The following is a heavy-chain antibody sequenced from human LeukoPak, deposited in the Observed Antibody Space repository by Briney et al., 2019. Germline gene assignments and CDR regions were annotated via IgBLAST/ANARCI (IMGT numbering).Heavy chain of an antibody. CDR1: GFTFSSYS. V-gene: IGHV3-23*01. CDR3: AKDASSGWAHDAFDI. J-gene: IGHJ3*02. Sequence: GGSLRLSCAASGFTFSSYSMSWGRQPPGKGLQGVSAIGGSGGSTYYADSVKGRFTISRDNSKNTLYLQMNSLRAEDTAVYYCAKDASSGWAHDAFDIWGQGTMVTVSS. CDR2: IGGSGGST. D-gene: IGHD6-19*01.